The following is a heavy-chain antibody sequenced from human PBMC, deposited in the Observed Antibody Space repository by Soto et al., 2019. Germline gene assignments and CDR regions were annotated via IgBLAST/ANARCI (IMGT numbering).Heavy chain of an antibody. D-gene: IGHD3-16*02. CDR1: GYTFTSYY. CDR2: INPSGGST. V-gene: IGHV1-46*01. Sequence: ASVKVSCKASGYTFTSYYMHWVRQAPGQGLEWMGIINPSGGSTSYVQKVQGRVTMTRDTSTSTVYMGLSSLRSEDTAGYYCAREGGVSVWGSYRPSGMDVWGQGTTVTVSS. J-gene: IGHJ6*02. CDR3: AREGGVSVWGSYRPSGMDV.